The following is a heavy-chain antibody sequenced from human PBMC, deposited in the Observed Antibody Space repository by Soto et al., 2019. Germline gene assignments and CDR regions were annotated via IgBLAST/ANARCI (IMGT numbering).Heavy chain of an antibody. V-gene: IGHV1-18*01. CDR2: ISAYNGNT. CDR1: GYTFTSYG. CDR3: ARDLGCSGGSCYSPDAFDL. Sequence: QVQLVQSGAEVKKPGASVKVSCKASGYTFTSYGISWVRQAPGQGLEWMGWISAYNGNTNYAQKLQGRVTMTTDTTTSTAYMELRSLRSDDTAVYYCARDLGCSGGSCYSPDAFDLWGQGTMVTVSS. J-gene: IGHJ3*01. D-gene: IGHD2-15*01.